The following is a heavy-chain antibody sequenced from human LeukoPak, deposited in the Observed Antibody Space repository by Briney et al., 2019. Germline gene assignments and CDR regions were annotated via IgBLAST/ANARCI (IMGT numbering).Heavy chain of an antibody. Sequence: GRSLRLSCAASGFTFSSYAMHWVRQAPGKGLEWVAVISYDGSNKYYADSVKGRFTISRDNSKNTLYLQMNSPRAEDTAVYYCARGRYSYGQLDYWGQGTLVTVSS. D-gene: IGHD5-18*01. CDR2: ISYDGSNK. CDR3: ARGRYSYGQLDY. CDR1: GFTFSSYA. V-gene: IGHV3-30-3*01. J-gene: IGHJ4*02.